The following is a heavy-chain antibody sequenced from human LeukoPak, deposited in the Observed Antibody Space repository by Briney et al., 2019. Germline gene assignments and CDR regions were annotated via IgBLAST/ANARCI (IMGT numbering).Heavy chain of an antibody. CDR2: ISWNSGSI. CDR1: GFTFDDYA. D-gene: IGHD5-12*01. J-gene: IGHJ4*02. V-gene: IGHV3-9*01. CDR3: AKSEVATIGGFFDY. Sequence: GESLRLSCAASGFTFDDYAMHWVRQAPGKGLEWVSGISWNSGSIGYADSVKGRFTISRDNAKNSLYLQMNSLRAEDTALYYCAKSEVATIGGFFDYWGQGTLVTVSS.